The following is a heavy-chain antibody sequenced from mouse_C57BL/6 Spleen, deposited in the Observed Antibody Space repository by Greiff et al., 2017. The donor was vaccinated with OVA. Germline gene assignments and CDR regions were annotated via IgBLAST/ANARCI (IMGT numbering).Heavy chain of an antibody. D-gene: IGHD6-1*01. CDR2: IDPETGGT. CDR1: GYTFTDYE. Sequence: QVQLQQPGAELVRPGASVTLSCKASGYTFTDYEMHWVKQTPVHGLEWIGAIDPETGGTAYNQKFKGKAILTADKSSSTAYMELRSLTSEDSAVYYCTRRAAGPFAYWGQGTLVTVSA. J-gene: IGHJ3*01. CDR3: TRRAAGPFAY. V-gene: IGHV1-15*01.